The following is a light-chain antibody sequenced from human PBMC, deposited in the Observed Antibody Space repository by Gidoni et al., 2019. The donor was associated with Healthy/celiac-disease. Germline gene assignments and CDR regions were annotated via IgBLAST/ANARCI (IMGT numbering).Light chain of an antibody. J-gene: IGKJ1*01. CDR2: GAS. V-gene: IGKV3-15*01. CDR1: QSVSSN. Sequence: EIVMKQSPATLSVSPGERATLSCRASQSVSSNLAWYQQKPGQAPRLLIYGASTRATGIPSRFSGSGSGTEFTLTISSLQSEDFAVYYCQQRRTFGQGTKVEIK. CDR3: QQRRT.